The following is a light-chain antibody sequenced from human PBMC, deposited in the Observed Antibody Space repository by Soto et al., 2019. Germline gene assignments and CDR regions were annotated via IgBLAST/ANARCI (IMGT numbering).Light chain of an antibody. V-gene: IGKV1-39*01. J-gene: IGKJ1*01. CDR2: AAS. CDR1: QSISGY. Sequence: DIQMTQSPSSLSASVGDRVSSTCRASQSISGYLNWYQKKSGQAPKLLMYAASTLQSGVPSRFSGSGSGTDFTLTISSLQPEDSATYFCQQSNTMPWTFGQGTKVDI. CDR3: QQSNTMPWT.